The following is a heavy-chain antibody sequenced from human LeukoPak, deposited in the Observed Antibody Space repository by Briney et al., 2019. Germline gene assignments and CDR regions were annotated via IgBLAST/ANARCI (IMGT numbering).Heavy chain of an antibody. V-gene: IGHV4-38-2*01. J-gene: IGHJ4*02. CDR1: GYSISSSSY. CDR3: ARNSTSGYFDY. CDR2: IYHSGST. Sequence: SETLSLTCAVSGYSISSSSYWGWIRQPPGMLLEWIGIIYHSGSTHYNPSLRSRVTISVETSKNQFSLKLSSVTAADTAVYYCARNSTSGYFDYWGQGALVTVSS. D-gene: IGHD6-6*01.